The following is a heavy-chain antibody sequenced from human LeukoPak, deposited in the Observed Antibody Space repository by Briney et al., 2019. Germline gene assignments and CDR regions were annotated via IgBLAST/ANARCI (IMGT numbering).Heavy chain of an antibody. CDR2: IKQDGSEK. V-gene: IGHV3-7*01. J-gene: IGHJ4*02. D-gene: IGHD1-26*01. CDR3: ARVQWELRGVGSYFEY. CDR1: GFTFSSYW. Sequence: GGSLRPSCVVSGFTFSSYWMSWVRQAPGKGLEWVANIKQDGSEKYYVDSVKGRFTMSRDNAKNSLYLQMNSLRAEDTAVYYCARVQWELRGVGSYFEYWGQGALVTVSS.